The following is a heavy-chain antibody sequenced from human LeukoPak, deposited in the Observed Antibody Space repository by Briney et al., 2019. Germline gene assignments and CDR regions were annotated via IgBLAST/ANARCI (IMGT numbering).Heavy chain of an antibody. CDR1: GYTLTELS. J-gene: IGHJ4*02. D-gene: IGHD6-19*01. V-gene: IGHV1-24*01. Sequence: ASVKVSCKVSGYTLTELSMHWVRQAPGKGLEWMGGFDPEDGETIYAQKFQGRDTMTEDTSTDTAYMELSSLRSEDTAVYYCATDQRIAVAGTELRYWGQGTLVTVSS. CDR2: FDPEDGET. CDR3: ATDQRIAVAGTELRY.